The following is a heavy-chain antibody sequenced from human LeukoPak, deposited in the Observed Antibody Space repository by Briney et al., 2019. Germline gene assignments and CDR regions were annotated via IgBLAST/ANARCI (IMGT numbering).Heavy chain of an antibody. CDR1: GFTFSSYA. Sequence: GGSLRLSCAASGFTFSSYAMSWVRQAPGKGLEWVSAISGSGGSTYYADSVKGRFTISRDNSKNTLYLQMHSLRAEDTAVYYCAKDLRSGWYYEGIDYFDYWGQGTLVTVSS. D-gene: IGHD6-19*01. CDR3: AKDLRSGWYYEGIDYFDY. V-gene: IGHV3-23*01. J-gene: IGHJ4*02. CDR2: ISGSGGST.